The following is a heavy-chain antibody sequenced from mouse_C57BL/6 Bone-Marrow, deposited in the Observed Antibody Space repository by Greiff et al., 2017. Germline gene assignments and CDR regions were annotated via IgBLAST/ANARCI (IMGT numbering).Heavy chain of an antibody. CDR2: ISYSGST. CDR1: GYSITSGYD. D-gene: IGHD4-1*01. J-gene: IGHJ2*01. V-gene: IGHV3-1*01. Sequence: VQLKESGPGMVKPSQSLSLTCTVTGYSITSGYDWHWIRHFPGNKLEWMGYISYSGSTNYNPSLKSRISITHDTSQNHFFLKLNSVTTEDTATYYCARADWDGAFDYWGQGTTLTVSA. CDR3: ARADWDGAFDY.